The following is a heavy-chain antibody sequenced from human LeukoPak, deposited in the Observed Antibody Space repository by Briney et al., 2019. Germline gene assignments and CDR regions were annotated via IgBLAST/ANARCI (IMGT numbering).Heavy chain of an antibody. CDR1: GFTFSNYA. J-gene: IGHJ1*01. Sequence: PGGSLRLSCAASGFTFSNYAMSWVRQTPGKGLEWVSAISGSSGRTYFADSVKGRFTISRDNSKNTLYLQMNSLRAEDTAVYYCAKAVTMEYFQHWGQGTLVTVSS. CDR2: ISGSSGRT. CDR3: AKAVTMEYFQH. V-gene: IGHV3-23*01. D-gene: IGHD4/OR15-4a*01.